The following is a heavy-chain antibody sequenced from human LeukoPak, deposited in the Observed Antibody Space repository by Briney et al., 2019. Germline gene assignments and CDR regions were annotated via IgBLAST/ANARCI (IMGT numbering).Heavy chain of an antibody. Sequence: GGSLRLSCAASGFTFSSYAMSWVRQAPGKGLERVSAISGSGGSTYYADSVKGRFTISRDNSKNTLYLQMNSLRAEDTAVYYCAKAPPGSYSYYYGMDVWGQGTTVTVSS. CDR1: GFTFSSYA. J-gene: IGHJ6*02. CDR2: ISGSGGST. CDR3: AKAPPGSYSYYYGMDV. V-gene: IGHV3-23*01. D-gene: IGHD6-13*01.